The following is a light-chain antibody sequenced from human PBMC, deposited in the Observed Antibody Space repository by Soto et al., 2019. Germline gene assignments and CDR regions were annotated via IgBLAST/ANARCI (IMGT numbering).Light chain of an antibody. Sequence: EIVLTQSPATLSLSPGERATLSCRASQSVSSFLAWYQQKPGQAPRLLIYGASSRATGIPDRFSGSGSGTDFTLPISRLEPEDFAVYYCQQRSNWPITFGQGTRLEIK. CDR2: GAS. J-gene: IGKJ5*01. CDR1: QSVSSF. CDR3: QQRSNWPIT. V-gene: IGKV3-11*01.